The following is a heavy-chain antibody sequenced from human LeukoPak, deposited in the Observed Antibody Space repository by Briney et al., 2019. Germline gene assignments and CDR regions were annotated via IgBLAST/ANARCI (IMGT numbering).Heavy chain of an antibody. CDR2: ISYDGSNK. CDR1: GFTFSSYG. CDR3: AKDIRRLQLERLGDY. D-gene: IGHD1-1*01. J-gene: IGHJ4*02. Sequence: GGSLRLSCAASGFTFSSYGMHWVRQAPGKGLEWVAVISYDGSNKYYADSVKGRFTISRDNSKNTLYLQMNSLRAEDTAVYYCAKDIRRLQLERLGDYWSEGTLVTVSS. V-gene: IGHV3-30*18.